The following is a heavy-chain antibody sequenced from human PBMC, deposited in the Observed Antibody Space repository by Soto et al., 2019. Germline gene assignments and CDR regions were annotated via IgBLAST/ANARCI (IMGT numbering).Heavy chain of an antibody. V-gene: IGHV4-31*03. Sequence: QVQLQEAGPRLVKPSQTLSLTCTVSGASITNDDFFWTWVRQHPETGLEWLAYITYGGGIYYDPSLRTGLSVSIDKSKSQVSLNVRSVTAADTAVYYCAKMERTQLWLLVQTWGQGLLVTVSS. J-gene: IGHJ5*02. D-gene: IGHD5-18*01. CDR3: AKMERTQLWLLVQT. CDR2: ITYGGGI. CDR1: GASITNDDFF.